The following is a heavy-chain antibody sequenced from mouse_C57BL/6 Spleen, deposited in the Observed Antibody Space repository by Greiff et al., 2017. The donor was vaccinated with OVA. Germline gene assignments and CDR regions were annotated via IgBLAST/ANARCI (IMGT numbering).Heavy chain of an antibody. CDR1: GFNIKDDY. D-gene: IGHD1-1*01. V-gene: IGHV14-4*01. CDR3: DAGDNYDSGFDY. Sequence: EVQLQQSGAELVRPGASVKLSCTASGFNIKDDYMHWVKQRPEQGLEWIGWIDPENGDTEYASKFQGKSTITADTSSNTDYLQLSSLTSEDTAVYYCDAGDNYDSGFDYWGQGTTLTVSS. CDR2: IDPENGDT. J-gene: IGHJ2*01.